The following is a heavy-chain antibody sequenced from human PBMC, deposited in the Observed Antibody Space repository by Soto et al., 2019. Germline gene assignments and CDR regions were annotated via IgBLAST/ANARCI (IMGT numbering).Heavy chain of an antibody. J-gene: IGHJ4*02. CDR1: GVSFRDYY. Sequence: QVQLQQWGAGLLKPSETLSLTCAVYGVSFRDYYWSWIRQPPGKGLEWIGESSHSGNSNYSPSLKIRVTISVDPSKNQFSLSVNSVTAADTAGYYCARENDREFDYWGQGTLVTVSS. CDR2: SSHSGNS. D-gene: IGHD1-1*01. V-gene: IGHV4-34*01. CDR3: ARENDREFDY.